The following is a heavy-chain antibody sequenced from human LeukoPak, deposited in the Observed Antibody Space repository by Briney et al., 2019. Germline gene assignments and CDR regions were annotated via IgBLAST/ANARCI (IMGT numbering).Heavy chain of an antibody. CDR2: IKQDGSEK. CDR1: GFTFSSYW. Sequence: PGGSLSLSCAASGFTFSSYWMSWVRQAPGKGLEWVANIKQDGSEKYYVDSVKGRFTISRDNAKNSLYLQMNSLRAEDTAVYYCARGSSSSGYYYYFDYWGQGTLVTVSS. CDR3: ARGSSSSGYYYYFDY. D-gene: IGHD3-22*01. V-gene: IGHV3-7*01. J-gene: IGHJ4*02.